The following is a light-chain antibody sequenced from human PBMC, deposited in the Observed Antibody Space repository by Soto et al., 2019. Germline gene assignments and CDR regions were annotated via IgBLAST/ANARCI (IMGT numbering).Light chain of an antibody. Sequence: DIQMTQSPSSLSASVGVRVTITCRASQSISNYLNWYQQKPGEAPKLLIYAASSLQSGVPSRFSGSGTGTDFTHTISSLQPEDFATYYCQQSHSPPRTFGQGTKLEIK. CDR2: AAS. V-gene: IGKV1-39*01. CDR1: QSISNY. J-gene: IGKJ2*01. CDR3: QQSHSPPRT.